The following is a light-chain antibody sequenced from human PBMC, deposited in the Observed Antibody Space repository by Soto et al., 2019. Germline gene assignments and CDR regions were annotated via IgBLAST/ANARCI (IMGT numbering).Light chain of an antibody. V-gene: IGKV3-11*01. CDR3: QQRSNWPPT. CDR2: SAS. CDR1: QNVGND. J-gene: IGKJ4*01. Sequence: EIVLTQSPATLSLSPGERATLSCRASQNVGNDLAWYHQKRGQAPRLLIYSASNRATGIPARFSGSGSGTDFTLTNSSLEPEDFAAYYCQQRSNWPPTFGGGTKVEIK.